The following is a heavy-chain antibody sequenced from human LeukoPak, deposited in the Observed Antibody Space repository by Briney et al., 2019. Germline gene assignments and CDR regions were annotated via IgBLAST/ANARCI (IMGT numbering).Heavy chain of an antibody. V-gene: IGHV1-8*01. J-gene: IGHJ3*02. D-gene: IGHD4-17*01. CDR1: GYTFTSYG. Sequence: ASVKVSCKASGYTFTSYGINWVRQATGQGLEWMGWMNPNSGNTGYAQKFQGRVTMTRNTSISTAYMELSSLRSEDTAVYYCARGNYGDYSDAFDIWGQGTMVTVSS. CDR2: MNPNSGNT. CDR3: ARGNYGDYSDAFDI.